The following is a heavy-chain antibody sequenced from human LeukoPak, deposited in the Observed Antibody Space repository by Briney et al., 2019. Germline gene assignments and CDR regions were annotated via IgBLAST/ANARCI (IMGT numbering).Heavy chain of an antibody. CDR2: IYYSGST. J-gene: IGHJ4*02. CDR3: ARSPYCDYFDY. Sequence: SETLSLTCTVSGGSISSYYWSWIRQPPGKGLEWIGYIYYSGSTNYNPSLKSRVTISVDTSKNQFSLKLSSVTAADTAVYYCARSPYCDYFDYWGQGTLVTVSS. CDR1: GGSISSYY. D-gene: IGHD2-8*02. V-gene: IGHV4-59*01.